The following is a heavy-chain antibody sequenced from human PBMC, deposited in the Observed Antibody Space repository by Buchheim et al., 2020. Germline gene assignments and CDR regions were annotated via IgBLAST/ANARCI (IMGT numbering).Heavy chain of an antibody. Sequence: EVQLLESGGGLVQPGGSLRLSCAASGFTFRNYAMNWVRQAPGKGLEWVAAISGSGGYTYYADPVKGRFTIPRDNSKNTLSLQMTSLRAEETALYYCAKEGVGLVVAGTSDSWGQGTL. J-gene: IGHJ4*02. CDR2: ISGSGGYT. D-gene: IGHD6-19*01. CDR3: AKEGVGLVVAGTSDS. V-gene: IGHV3-23*01. CDR1: GFTFRNYA.